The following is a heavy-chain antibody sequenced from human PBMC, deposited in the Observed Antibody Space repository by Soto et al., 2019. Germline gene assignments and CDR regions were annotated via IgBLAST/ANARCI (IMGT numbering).Heavy chain of an antibody. CDR1: GGSISSSSYY. D-gene: IGHD4-17*01. Sequence: SETLSLTCTVSGGSISSSSYYWGWIRQPPGKGLEWIGNIYYSGSTNYNPSLKSRVTISVDTSKNQFSLKLSSVTAADTAVYYCARVYGDYLDYWGQGTLVTVSS. J-gene: IGHJ4*02. V-gene: IGHV4-39*07. CDR2: IYYSGST. CDR3: ARVYGDYLDY.